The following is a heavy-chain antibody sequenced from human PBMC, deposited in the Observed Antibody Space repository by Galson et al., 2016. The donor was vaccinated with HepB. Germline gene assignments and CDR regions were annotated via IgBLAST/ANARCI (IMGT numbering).Heavy chain of an antibody. CDR1: GDSVSSNSAA. CDR3: ARDLGGAYGTGRSFDY. CDR2: TYYRSKWYN. D-gene: IGHD1-1*01. V-gene: IGHV6-1*01. J-gene: IGHJ4*02. Sequence: CAISGDSVSSNSAAWNWIRQSPSRGLEWLGRTYYRSKWYNDYAVSVKSRITINPDTSKNQFPLQLNSVTPEDTAVYYCARDLGGAYGTGRSFDYWGQGTLVRVSS.